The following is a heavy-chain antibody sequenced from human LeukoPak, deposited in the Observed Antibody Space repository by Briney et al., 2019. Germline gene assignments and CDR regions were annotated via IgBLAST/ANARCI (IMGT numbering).Heavy chain of an antibody. J-gene: IGHJ4*02. D-gene: IGHD3-10*01. CDR3: ARGGTGDYYGSGSYYPYDD. Sequence: ASVKVSCKASGYTFTSYGISWVRQAPGQGLEWMGWISAYNGNTNYAQKLQGRVTMTTDTSTSTAYMELRSLRSDDTAVYYCARGGTGDYYGSGSYYPYDDWGQGTLVTVSS. CDR2: ISAYNGNT. CDR1: GYTFTSYG. V-gene: IGHV1-18*01.